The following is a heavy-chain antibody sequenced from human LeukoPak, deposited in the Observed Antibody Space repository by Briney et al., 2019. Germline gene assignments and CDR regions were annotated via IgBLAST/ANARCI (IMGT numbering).Heavy chain of an antibody. CDR2: IYSSGST. CDR1: GGSISSGSYY. Sequence: SETLCLTCTVSGGSISSGSYYWSWIRQPAGKGLEWIGRIYSSGSTNYNPSLKSRVTISVDTSKNQFPMKLSSVTAADTAVYYCARGAGNWGFGAAYMDVWGKGTTVTVSS. J-gene: IGHJ6*03. V-gene: IGHV4-61*02. CDR3: ARGAGNWGFGAAYMDV. D-gene: IGHD3-10*01.